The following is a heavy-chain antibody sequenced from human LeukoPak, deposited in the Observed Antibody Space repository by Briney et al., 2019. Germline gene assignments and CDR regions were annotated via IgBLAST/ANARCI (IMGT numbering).Heavy chain of an antibody. Sequence: GGSLRLSCAASGFTFSSYGMPWVRQAPGKGLEWVAVISYDGSNKYYADSVKGRFTISRDNSKNTLYLQMNSLRAEDTAVYYCAKDLESEPQGFDYWGQGTLVTVSS. J-gene: IGHJ4*02. D-gene: IGHD1-26*01. CDR1: GFTFSSYG. V-gene: IGHV3-30*18. CDR2: ISYDGSNK. CDR3: AKDLESEPQGFDY.